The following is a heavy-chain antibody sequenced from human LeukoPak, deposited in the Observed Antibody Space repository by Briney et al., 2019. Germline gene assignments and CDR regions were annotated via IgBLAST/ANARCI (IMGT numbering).Heavy chain of an antibody. CDR2: IKQDGSEK. D-gene: IGHD2-2*01. Sequence: GGSLRLSCAASGFTFSSYWMSWVRQAPGKGLEWVAYIKQDGSEKYYVDSVKGRFTISRDNAKNSLYLQMNSLRAEDTAVYYCARALGYCSSTSCWSLHYYYYYGMDVWGQGTTATVSS. CDR3: ARALGYCSSTSCWSLHYYYYYGMDV. J-gene: IGHJ6*02. V-gene: IGHV3-7*03. CDR1: GFTFSSYW.